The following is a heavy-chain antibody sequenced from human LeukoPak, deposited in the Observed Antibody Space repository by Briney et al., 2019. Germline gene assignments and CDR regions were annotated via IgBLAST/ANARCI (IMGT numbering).Heavy chain of an antibody. J-gene: IGHJ4*02. V-gene: IGHV3-23*01. D-gene: IGHD5-18*01. CDR3: AKDQGGYSCGYDFDY. CDR1: GFTFSSYA. CDR2: ISGSGGST. Sequence: GGSLRLSCAASGFTFSSYAMSWVRQAPGKGLEWVSAISGSGGSTYYADSVKGRFTISRDNSKNTLYLQMNSLRAEDTAVYYCAKDQGGYSCGYDFDYWGQGTLVTVSS.